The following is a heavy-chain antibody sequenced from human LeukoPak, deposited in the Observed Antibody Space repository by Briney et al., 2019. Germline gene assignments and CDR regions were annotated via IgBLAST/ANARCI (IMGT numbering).Heavy chain of an antibody. V-gene: IGHV4-59*01. CDR1: GGSISSYY. Sequence: PSETLSLTCTVSGGSISSYYWSWIRQPPGKGLEWIGYIYYSGSTNYNPSLKSRVTISVDTSKNQFSLKLSSVTAADTAVYYCARSPGKGMPVWGKGTTVTVSS. CDR3: ARSPGKGMPV. J-gene: IGHJ6*04. CDR2: IYYSGST.